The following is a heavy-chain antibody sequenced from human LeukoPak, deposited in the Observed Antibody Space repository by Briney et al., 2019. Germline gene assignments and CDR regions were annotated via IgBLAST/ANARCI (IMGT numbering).Heavy chain of an antibody. Sequence: PSETLSLTCTVSRGSPSSSSYYWGWLRHPPGKGLEWLGCIYYSGSTYYNPSLKRRVTISVDTSKNQFSLKLSSVTAADTAVYYCARHVNGWFDPWGQGTLVTVSS. CDR1: RGSPSSSSYY. J-gene: IGHJ5*02. D-gene: IGHD2-8*01. CDR2: IYYSGST. V-gene: IGHV4-39*01. CDR3: ARHVNGWFDP.